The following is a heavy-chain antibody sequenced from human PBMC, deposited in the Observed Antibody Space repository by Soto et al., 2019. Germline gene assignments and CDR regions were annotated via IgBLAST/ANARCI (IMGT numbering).Heavy chain of an antibody. Sequence: ASVKVSCKASGYTFTSYAMHWVRQAPGQRLEWMGWINAGNGNTKYSQKFQGRVTITWDTSASTAYMELSSLRSEDTAVYYCARGEVLRYFDWSLPLGGFDPWGQGTLVTVSS. CDR3: ARGEVLRYFDWSLPLGGFDP. V-gene: IGHV1-3*01. CDR1: GYTFTSYA. D-gene: IGHD3-9*01. J-gene: IGHJ5*02. CDR2: INAGNGNT.